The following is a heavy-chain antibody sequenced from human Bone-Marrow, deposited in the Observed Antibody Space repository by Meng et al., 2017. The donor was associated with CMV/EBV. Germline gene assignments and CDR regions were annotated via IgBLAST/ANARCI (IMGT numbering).Heavy chain of an antibody. D-gene: IGHD2-15*01. J-gene: IGHJ4*02. CDR2: ISSSSSYI. CDR1: GFTFSSYS. CDR3: ASRPTRYCSGGSCYVH. Sequence: GGSLRLSCAASGFTFSSYSMNWVRQAPGKGLEWVSSISSSSSYIYYADSVKGRFTISRDNAKNSLYLQMNSLRAEDTAVYYCASRPTRYCSGGSCYVHWGQGTLFTVSS. V-gene: IGHV3-21*01.